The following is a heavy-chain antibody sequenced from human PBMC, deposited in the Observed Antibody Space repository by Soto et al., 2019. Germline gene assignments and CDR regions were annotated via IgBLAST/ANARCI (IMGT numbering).Heavy chain of an antibody. J-gene: IGHJ6*03. CDR3: AKDEYSSSNWYYYMDV. CDR2: ISYDGSNK. Sequence: GGSLRLSCAASGFTFSSYGMHWVRQAPGKGLEWVAVISYDGSNKYYADSVKGRFTISRDNSKNTLYLQMNSLRAEDTAVYYCAKDEYSSSNWYYYMDVWGKGTTVTVSS. CDR1: GFTFSSYG. V-gene: IGHV3-30*18. D-gene: IGHD6-6*01.